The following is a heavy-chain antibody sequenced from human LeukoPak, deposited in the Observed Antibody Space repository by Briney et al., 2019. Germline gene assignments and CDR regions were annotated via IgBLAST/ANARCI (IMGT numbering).Heavy chain of an antibody. CDR1: GFTFSSYW. V-gene: IGHV3-7*01. CDR3: ARDLPYYDFWSGYSYYFDY. D-gene: IGHD3-3*01. J-gene: IGHJ4*02. CDR2: IKQDGSEK. Sequence: PGGSLRLSCAASGFTFSSYWMSWVRQAPGKGLEWVANIKQDGSEKYYVDSVKGRFTISRDNAKNSLYLQMNSLRAEDTAVYYCARDLPYYDFWSGYSYYFDYWGQGTLVTASS.